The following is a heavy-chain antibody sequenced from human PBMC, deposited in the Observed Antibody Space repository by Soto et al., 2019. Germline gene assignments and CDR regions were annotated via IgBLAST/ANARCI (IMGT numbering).Heavy chain of an antibody. D-gene: IGHD2-21*01. Sequence: LRLSCAAYGFTLSNYWMHWVRRAPGKGLVWGSRINSDGRNTPYADSVKGRFTISRDNAKNTLYLQMDSLRDEDTAVYFCARDMWSTTDYYYVMDVWGQGTTVTVSS. CDR1: GFTLSNYW. CDR3: ARDMWSTTDYYYVMDV. J-gene: IGHJ6*02. V-gene: IGHV3-74*01. CDR2: INSDGRNT.